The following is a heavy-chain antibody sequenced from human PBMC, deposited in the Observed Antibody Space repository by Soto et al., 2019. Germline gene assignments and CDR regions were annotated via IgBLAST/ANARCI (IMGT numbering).Heavy chain of an antibody. CDR1: GFKFSNYA. V-gene: IGHV3-23*01. J-gene: IGHJ4*02. Sequence: GGSLRLSCAASGFKFSNYAMSWVRQAPGKGLEWVSLISASGGGTYYADSVKGRFTISRDNSHNTLYLQVHSLTAEDTAVYYCAKDRRAGGNSAFYFDFWGQGAQVTVSS. CDR2: ISASGGGT. D-gene: IGHD3-16*01. CDR3: AKDRRAGGNSAFYFDF.